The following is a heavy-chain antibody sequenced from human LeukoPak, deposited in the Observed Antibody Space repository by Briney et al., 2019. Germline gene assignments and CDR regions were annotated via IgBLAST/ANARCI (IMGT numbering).Heavy chain of an antibody. CDR3: ATMVRGVPS. D-gene: IGHD3-10*01. Sequence: GGSLRLPCAASGFTFSSYAMHWVRQAPGKGLEYVSAISSNGGSTYYANSVKGRFTISRDNSKNTLYLQMGSLRAEDMAVYYCATMVRGVPSWGQGTLVTVSS. J-gene: IGHJ5*02. V-gene: IGHV3-64*01. CDR1: GFTFSSYA. CDR2: ISSNGGST.